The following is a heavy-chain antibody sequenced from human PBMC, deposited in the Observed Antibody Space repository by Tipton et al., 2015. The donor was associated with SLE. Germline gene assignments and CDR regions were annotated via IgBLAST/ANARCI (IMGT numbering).Heavy chain of an antibody. D-gene: IGHD6-13*01. V-gene: IGHV4-39*07. CDR3: ASWVTGTAAGTWDY. Sequence: TLSLTCTVSGGSISSSSYYWGWIRQPPGKGLEWIGSIYYSGSTYYNPSLKSRVTISVDTSKNQFSLKLSSVTAAGTAVYYCASWVTGTAAGTWDYWGQGTLVTVSS. CDR1: GGSISSSSYY. CDR2: IYYSGST. J-gene: IGHJ4*02.